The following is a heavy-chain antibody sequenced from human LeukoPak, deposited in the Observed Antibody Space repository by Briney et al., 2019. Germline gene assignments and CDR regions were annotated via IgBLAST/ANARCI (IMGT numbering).Heavy chain of an antibody. CDR3: GREIPSGSYAPDY. CDR1: GFTFSSYS. CDR2: ISSSGRSI. V-gene: IGHV3-21*05. D-gene: IGHD1-26*01. Sequence: PGGSLRLSCAASGFTFSSYSMNWVRQAPGKGLEWVSYISSSGRSILYADSVKGRFTVSRDNAKNSLCLQMNNLRAEDTAVYYCGREIPSGSYAPDYWGQGILVIVSS. J-gene: IGHJ4*02.